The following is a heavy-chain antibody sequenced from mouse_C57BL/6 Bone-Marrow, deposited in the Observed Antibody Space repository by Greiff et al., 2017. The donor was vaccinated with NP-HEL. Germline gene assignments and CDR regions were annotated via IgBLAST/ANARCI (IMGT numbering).Heavy chain of an antibody. CDR2: ISYSGST. J-gene: IGHJ3*01. CDR3: ARDGNYAWFAY. D-gene: IGHD2-1*01. Sequence: EVKVVESGPGMVKPSQSLSLTCTVTGYSITSGYDWHWIRHFPGNKLEWMGYISYSGSTNYNPSLKSRISITHDTSKNHFFLKLNSVTTEDTATYYCARDGNYAWFAYWGQGTLVTVSA. V-gene: IGHV3-1*01. CDR1: GYSITSGYD.